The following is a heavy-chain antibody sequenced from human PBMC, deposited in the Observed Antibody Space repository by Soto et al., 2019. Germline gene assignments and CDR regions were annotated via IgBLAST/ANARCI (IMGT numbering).Heavy chain of an antibody. J-gene: IGHJ3*02. CDR3: AKQVGYDSSGYPDAAFDI. V-gene: IGHV3-23*01. Sequence: GGSLRLSCAASGFTFSSYAMSWVRQAPGKGLEWVSAISGSGGSTYYADSVKGRFTISRDNSKNTLYLQMNSLRAEDTAVYYCAKQVGYDSSGYPDAAFDIWGQGTMVTVSS. CDR1: GFTFSSYA. CDR2: ISGSGGST. D-gene: IGHD3-22*01.